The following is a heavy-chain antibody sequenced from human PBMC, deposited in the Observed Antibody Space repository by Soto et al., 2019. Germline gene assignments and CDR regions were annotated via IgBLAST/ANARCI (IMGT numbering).Heavy chain of an antibody. CDR3: ARDRQLIQDWFDP. D-gene: IGHD6-13*01. CDR2: ITDDSRYR. V-gene: IGHV3-21*01. Sequence: GGSLRLSCAASGLTFSNYNMNWVRQSPGKGLEWIPSITDDSRYRFYADSVKGRFTISRDNAKNSLYLQMNSLGAEDTAVYYCARDRQLIQDWFDPWGQGTLVTVSS. J-gene: IGHJ5*02. CDR1: GLTFSNYN.